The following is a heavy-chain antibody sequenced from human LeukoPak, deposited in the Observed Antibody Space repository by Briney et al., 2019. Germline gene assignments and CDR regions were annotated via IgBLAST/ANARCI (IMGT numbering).Heavy chain of an antibody. CDR1: GFTFITYG. V-gene: IGHV3-30*18. D-gene: IGHD3-22*01. CDR2: ISYDGSNQ. J-gene: IGHJ4*02. CDR3: AKASSRGYYDSSAFDY. Sequence: PGGSLRLSCAASGFTFITYGMHWVRQAPGKGLEWVAVISYDGSNQNYADSVKGRFTISRDNSKNTLYLQINSLRAEDSAVYYCAKASSRGYYDSSAFDYWGQGTLVTVSS.